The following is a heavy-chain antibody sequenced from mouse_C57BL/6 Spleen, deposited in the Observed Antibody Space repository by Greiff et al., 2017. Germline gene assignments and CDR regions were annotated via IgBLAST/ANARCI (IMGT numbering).Heavy chain of an antibody. J-gene: IGHJ1*03. CDR2: IDPEDGDT. CDR1: GFNIKDYY. CDR3: APYYGSTGYFDV. Sequence: VQLQQSGAELVRPGASVKLSCTASGFNIKDYYMHWVKQRPEQGLEWIGRIDPEDGDTEYAPKFQGKATMTADTSSNTAYLQLSSLTSEDTAVYYCAPYYGSTGYFDVWGTGTTVTVSS. D-gene: IGHD1-1*01. V-gene: IGHV14-1*01.